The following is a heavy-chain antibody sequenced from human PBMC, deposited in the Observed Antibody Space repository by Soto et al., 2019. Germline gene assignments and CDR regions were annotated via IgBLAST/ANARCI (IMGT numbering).Heavy chain of an antibody. Sequence: QAQLVQSGAEVKKPGASVKVSCKASGYSFSSYGINWVRQAPGQGLEWLGCISPYNDDTKYAQRLQGRVTMTTDTSTRIASMNIRGLRSDDMTIYSCARGGYYDSRGARNYHYYCMDVWGQGTTVTVSS. V-gene: IGHV1-18*03. CDR3: ARGGYYDSRGARNYHYYCMDV. D-gene: IGHD3-22*01. CDR1: GYSFSSYG. CDR2: ISPYNDDT. J-gene: IGHJ6*02.